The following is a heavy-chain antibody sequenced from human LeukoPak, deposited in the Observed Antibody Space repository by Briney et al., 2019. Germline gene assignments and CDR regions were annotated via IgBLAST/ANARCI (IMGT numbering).Heavy chain of an antibody. CDR2: IYYSGST. J-gene: IGHJ6*02. Sequence: SETLSLTCTVSGGSISSDGYYWSWIRQHPGKGLEWIGYIYYSGSTYYNPSLKSRVTISVDTSKNQFSPKLSSVTAADTAVYYCARDSPRREYYYGMDVWGQGTTVTVSS. V-gene: IGHV4-31*03. CDR3: ARDSPRREYYYGMDV. CDR1: GGSISSDGYY.